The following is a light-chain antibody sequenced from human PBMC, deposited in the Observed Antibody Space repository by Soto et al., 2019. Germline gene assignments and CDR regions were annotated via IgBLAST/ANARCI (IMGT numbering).Light chain of an antibody. V-gene: IGKV3-15*01. CDR2: GAS. Sequence: EIVMTQSPTTLSVSPGESATLSCRASQSVSTNLAWYQQKPGQVPSLLIYGASTRASGIPARFSGSGSGTEFTLTIGSLQSEDFAVYYCQQYSSSPSFGQGTRREI. CDR3: QQYSSSPS. J-gene: IGKJ5*01. CDR1: QSVSTN.